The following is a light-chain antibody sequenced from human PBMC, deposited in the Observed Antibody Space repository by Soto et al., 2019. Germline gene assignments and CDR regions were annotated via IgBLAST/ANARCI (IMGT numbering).Light chain of an antibody. V-gene: IGKV1-5*03. Sequence: DIQMTQSPSTLSASVGDRVTITCRASQSINNWLAWYQQKPGKAPKLFIFKASTLESGVPSRFSGNGSGTEFTLSISSLQPDDFATYFCQQYESFPRTFGQGTKVEIK. CDR2: KAS. CDR3: QQYESFPRT. J-gene: IGKJ1*01. CDR1: QSINNW.